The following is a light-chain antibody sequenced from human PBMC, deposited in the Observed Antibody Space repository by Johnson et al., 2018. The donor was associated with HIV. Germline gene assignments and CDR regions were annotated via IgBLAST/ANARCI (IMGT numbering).Light chain of an antibody. V-gene: IGLV1-51*02. J-gene: IGLJ1*01. CDR3: GTWDSSLSAGEV. Sequence: QSVLTQPPSVSAAPGQKVTISCSGSSSNIGNNYVSWYQQLPGTAPKLLIYENNKRPSGIPDRFSGSKSGTSATLGITGLQPGVEADYYCGTWDSSLSAGEVFGTGTKVTVL. CDR1: SSNIGNNY. CDR2: ENN.